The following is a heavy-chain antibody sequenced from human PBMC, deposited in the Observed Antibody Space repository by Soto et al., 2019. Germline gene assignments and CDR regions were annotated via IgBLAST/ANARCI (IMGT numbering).Heavy chain of an antibody. CDR1: GFTFSNYN. CDR2: ISSGGGYI. V-gene: IGHV3-21*01. J-gene: IGHJ4*02. Sequence: PGGSLRLSCAASGFTFSNYNMNWVRQAPGKGLEWVSSISSGGGYIDYADSVKGRFTISRDNAKNSVYLQMNSLRAEDTAVYYCARRGDCTTTSCYAYFYDWGQEALV. CDR3: ARRGDCTTTSCYAYFYD. D-gene: IGHD2-2*01.